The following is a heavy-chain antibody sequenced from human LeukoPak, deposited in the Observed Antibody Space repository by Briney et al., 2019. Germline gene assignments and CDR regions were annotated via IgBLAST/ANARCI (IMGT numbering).Heavy chain of an antibody. CDR1: GFTSGIYA. V-gene: IGHV3-23*01. J-gene: IGHJ4*02. Sequence: GGSLILSCAASGFTSGIYAMSWVRQAPGKGLEWVSAFSGGGDSFYADSVKGRFTISRDTSNKILYLRMSSLRAEDTAVYYCAKEVDRHFGLKYWGQGALVTVSS. CDR3: AKEVDRHFGLKY. D-gene: IGHD3-10*01. CDR2: FSGGGDS.